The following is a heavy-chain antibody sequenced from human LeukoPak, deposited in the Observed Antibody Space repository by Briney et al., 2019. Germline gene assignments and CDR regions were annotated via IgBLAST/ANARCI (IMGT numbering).Heavy chain of an antibody. J-gene: IGHJ4*02. V-gene: IGHV4-34*01. CDR1: GGSFSGYY. CDR2: INHSGST. CDR3: ARDDGDWYYFDY. D-gene: IGHD4-17*01. Sequence: SETLSLTCAVYGGSFSGYYWSWIRQPPGKGLEWIGEINHSGSTNYNPSLKSRVTISVDTSKNQFSLKLSSVTAADTAVYYCARDDGDWYYFDYWGQGTLVTVSS.